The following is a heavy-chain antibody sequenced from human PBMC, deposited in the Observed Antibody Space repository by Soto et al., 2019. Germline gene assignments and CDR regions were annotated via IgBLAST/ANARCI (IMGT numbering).Heavy chain of an antibody. J-gene: IGHJ6*02. V-gene: IGHV1-46*01. CDR1: GYTFTSYY. Sequence: ASVKGSCKASGYTFTSYYMHWVRQAPGQGLEWMGIINPSGGSTSYAQKFQGRVTMTRDTSTSTVYMELSSLRSEDTAVYYCARVGRFDDSSGYYYYYGMDVWGQGTTVTVSS. CDR2: INPSGGST. D-gene: IGHD3-22*01. CDR3: ARVGRFDDSSGYYYYYGMDV.